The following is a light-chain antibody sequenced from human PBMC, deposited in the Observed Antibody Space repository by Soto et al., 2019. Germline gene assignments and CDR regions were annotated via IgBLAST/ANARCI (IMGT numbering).Light chain of an antibody. J-gene: IGLJ3*02. V-gene: IGLV2-14*03. Sequence: QSVLTQPASVSGSPGQSITISCTGTNSDVGGYNYVSWYQHHPGKAPKLMIYDVTNRPSGVSNRFSGSKSGNTASLTISGLQAEDEADYYCTSYTTSSPYLVFGGGTKVTVL. CDR3: TSYTTSSPYLV. CDR1: NSDVGGYNY. CDR2: DVT.